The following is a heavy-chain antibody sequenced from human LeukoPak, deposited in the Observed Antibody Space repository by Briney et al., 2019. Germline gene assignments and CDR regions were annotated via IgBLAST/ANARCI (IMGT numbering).Heavy chain of an antibody. Sequence: GRSLRLSCAASGFTFSSYGMHWVRQAPGKGLEWMAVIWYDGSNKYYADSVKGRFTISRDNSKNTLYLQMNSLRAEDTAVYYCASETTVTQALDYWGQGTLVTVSS. V-gene: IGHV3-33*01. CDR2: IWYDGSNK. J-gene: IGHJ4*02. CDR3: ASETTVTQALDY. CDR1: GFTFSSYG. D-gene: IGHD4-17*01.